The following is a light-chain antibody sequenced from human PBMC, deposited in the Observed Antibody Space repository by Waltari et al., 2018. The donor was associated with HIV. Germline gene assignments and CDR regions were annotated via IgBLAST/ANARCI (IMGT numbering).Light chain of an antibody. CDR3: QQYGSSPYT. V-gene: IGKV3-20*01. Sequence: EIVLTQSPGTLSLSPGEGATLSCRASQSVSSNYLAWYQQKPGQAPRPLIYAALNRATGIPDRFSGSGSGADFTLTISRLEPQDFVVYYCQQYGSSPYTFGQGTKLEIK. J-gene: IGKJ2*01. CDR1: QSVSSNY. CDR2: AAL.